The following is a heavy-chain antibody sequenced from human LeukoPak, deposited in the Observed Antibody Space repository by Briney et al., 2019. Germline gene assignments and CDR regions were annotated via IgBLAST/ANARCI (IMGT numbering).Heavy chain of an antibody. Sequence: PGGSLRLSCAASGFNVNNNYMSWVRQAPGKGLEWVAVIWYDGSNKYYADSVKGRFTISRDNSKNTLYLQMNSLRAEDTAVYYCAREGGPGFYFDYWGQGTLVTVSS. CDR3: AREGGPGFYFDY. V-gene: IGHV3-33*08. J-gene: IGHJ4*02. CDR2: IWYDGSNK. D-gene: IGHD3-10*01. CDR1: GFNVNNNY.